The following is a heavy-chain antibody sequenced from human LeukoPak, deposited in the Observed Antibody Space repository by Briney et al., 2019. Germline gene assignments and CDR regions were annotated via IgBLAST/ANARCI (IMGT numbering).Heavy chain of an antibody. V-gene: IGHV4-30-4*08. Sequence: PSETLSLTCTVSGGSISSSSYYWGWIRQPPGKGLEWIGYIYYSGSTYYNPSLKSRVTISVDTSKNQFSLKLSSVTAADTAVYYCARVSGDYYDSSGYYYWGQGTLVTVSS. CDR1: GGSISSSSYY. CDR2: IYYSGST. J-gene: IGHJ4*02. CDR3: ARVSGDYYDSSGYYY. D-gene: IGHD3-22*01.